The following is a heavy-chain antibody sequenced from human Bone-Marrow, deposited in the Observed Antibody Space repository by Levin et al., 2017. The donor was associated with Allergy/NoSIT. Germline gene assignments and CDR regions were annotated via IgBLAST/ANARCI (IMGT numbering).Heavy chain of an antibody. CDR3: ARAWGRLLHPGVVVPAAIHPAGWDWFDP. J-gene: IGHJ5*02. V-gene: IGHV1-69*13. CDR2: IIPIFGTA. Sequence: EASVKVSCKASGGTFSSYAISWVRQAPGQGLEWMGGIIPIFGTANYAQKFQGRVTITADESTSTAYMELSSLRSEDTAVYYCARAWGRLLHPGVVVPAAIHPAGWDWFDPWGQGTLVTVSS. D-gene: IGHD2-2*01. CDR1: GGTFSSYA.